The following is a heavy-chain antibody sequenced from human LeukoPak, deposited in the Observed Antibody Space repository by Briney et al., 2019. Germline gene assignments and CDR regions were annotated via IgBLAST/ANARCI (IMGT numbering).Heavy chain of an antibody. J-gene: IGHJ3*02. CDR3: ARSGIGRAFDI. V-gene: IGHV3-74*03. CDR2: INKDATIT. D-gene: IGHD3-10*01. CDR1: AFSINNFW. Sequence: GGSLRLSCAASAFSINNFWMHWVRQGPGKGLEWVSRINKDATITTYADSVKGRFTVSRDNVKNMVYLDMNGLRDDDTAVYYCARSGIGRAFDIWGQGATVTVSS.